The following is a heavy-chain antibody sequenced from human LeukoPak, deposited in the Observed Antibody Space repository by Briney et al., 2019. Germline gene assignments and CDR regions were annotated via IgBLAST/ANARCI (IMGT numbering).Heavy chain of an antibody. CDR2: IYYSGST. CDR3: ARTRDANAYYYYYGMDV. V-gene: IGHV4-30-4*01. D-gene: IGHD2-2*01. CDR1: GGSISSGDYY. Sequence: SQTLSLTCTVSGGSISSGDYYWSWIRQPPGKGLEWIGYIYYSGSTYYNPSLKSRVTISVDTSKNQFSLKLSSVAAADTAVYYCARTRDANAYYYYYGMDVWGQGTTVTVSS. J-gene: IGHJ6*02.